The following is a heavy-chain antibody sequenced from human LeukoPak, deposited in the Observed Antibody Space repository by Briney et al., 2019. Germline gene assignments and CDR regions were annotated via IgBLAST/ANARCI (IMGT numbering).Heavy chain of an antibody. CDR3: ARQNHYSYGMDV. CDR1: GGSISSYY. Sequence: SETLSLTCTVSGGSISSYYWSWIRQPPGKGLEWIGYIYYSGSTNYNPSLKSRVTISVDTSKNQFSLKLNSVTAADTAVYYCARQNHYSYGMDVWGQGTTVTVSS. V-gene: IGHV4-59*08. CDR2: IYYSGST. J-gene: IGHJ6*02.